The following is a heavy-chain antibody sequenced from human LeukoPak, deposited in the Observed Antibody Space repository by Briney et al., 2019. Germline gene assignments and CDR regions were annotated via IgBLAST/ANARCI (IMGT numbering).Heavy chain of an antibody. CDR1: GYTFTSYY. CDR3: AIASKRTIFGVVRGLDY. J-gene: IGHJ4*02. CDR2: INPSGGST. D-gene: IGHD3-3*01. V-gene: IGHV1-46*01. Sequence: ASVKVSCKASGYTFTSYYMHWVRQAPGQGLEWMGIINPSGGSTSYAQKFQGRVTMTRDTSTSTVYMELSSLRSEDTAVYYCAIASKRTIFGVVRGLDYWGQGTLVTVSS.